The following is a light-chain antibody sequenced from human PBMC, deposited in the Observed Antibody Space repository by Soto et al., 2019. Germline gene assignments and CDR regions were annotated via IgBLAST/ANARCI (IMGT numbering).Light chain of an antibody. CDR3: AAWDDSLNGVV. V-gene: IGLV1-44*01. CDR1: SSNIGSNT. Sequence: QSVLTQPPSESGTPGQRVTISCSGSSSNIGSNTVNWYQQLPGTAPKLLIYSNNQRPSGVPDRFSGSKSGTSASLAISGLQSEDEADYYCAAWDDSLNGVVFGVGTKLTVL. J-gene: IGLJ2*01. CDR2: SNN.